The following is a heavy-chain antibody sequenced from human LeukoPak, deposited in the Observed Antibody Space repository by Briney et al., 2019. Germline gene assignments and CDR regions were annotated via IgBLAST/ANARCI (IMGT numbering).Heavy chain of an antibody. CDR3: ARGGLAAAGIDY. Sequence: GGSLRLSCAASGFTFSTCGMNWVRQAPGRGLEWVSYISSSSGTIYYADSVKGRFTISRDNSKNTLYLQMNSLTVEDTAVYYCARGGLAAAGIDYWGQGTLVTVSS. CDR1: GFTFSTCG. CDR2: ISSSSGTI. D-gene: IGHD6-13*01. V-gene: IGHV3-48*01. J-gene: IGHJ4*02.